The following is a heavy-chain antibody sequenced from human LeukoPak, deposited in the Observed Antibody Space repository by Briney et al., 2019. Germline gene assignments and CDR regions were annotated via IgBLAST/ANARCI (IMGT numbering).Heavy chain of an antibody. CDR2: IYSSGST. CDR1: GGSIRSYY. D-gene: IGHD4-23*01. CDR3: ARADYGVNPGFRGLFDY. V-gene: IGHV4-59*01. J-gene: IGHJ4*02. Sequence: SETLSLTCTVSGGSIRSYYWSWIRQPPGKGLEWIGYIYSSGSTNYNPSLKSRVTISVDTSKNQFSLKLSSVTAADTAVYYCARADYGVNPGFRGLFDYWGQGTLVTVSS.